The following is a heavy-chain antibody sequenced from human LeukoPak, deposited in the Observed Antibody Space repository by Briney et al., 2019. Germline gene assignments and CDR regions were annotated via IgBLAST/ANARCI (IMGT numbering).Heavy chain of an antibody. CDR1: GRSFIGYY. J-gene: IGHJ4*02. CDR3: ARIRSRKWGFDY. Sequence: SETLSRTCAVYGRSFIGYYWSWIRQPPAKGLEWIGEINHFGSTNYNPSLKSRVTISIDTSKNQFSLKLSSVTAADTAVYYCARIRSRKWGFDYWGQGTLVTVSS. D-gene: IGHD1-26*01. V-gene: IGHV4-34*01. CDR2: INHFGST.